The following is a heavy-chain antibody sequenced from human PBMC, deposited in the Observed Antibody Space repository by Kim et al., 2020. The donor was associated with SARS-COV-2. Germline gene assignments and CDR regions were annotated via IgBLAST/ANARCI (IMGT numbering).Heavy chain of an antibody. CDR2: IHYSGST. J-gene: IGHJ4*02. Sequence: SETLSLTCTVSGGSISSSSYYWGWIRQPPVKGLEWIGSIHYSGSTYYNPSLKSRVTISVDTSKNQFSLKLSSVTAADTAVYYYARHSRIVVVPAAILAWGQGTLVTVSS. V-gene: IGHV4-39*01. CDR3: ARHSRIVVVPAAILA. CDR1: GGSISSSSYY. D-gene: IGHD2-2*01.